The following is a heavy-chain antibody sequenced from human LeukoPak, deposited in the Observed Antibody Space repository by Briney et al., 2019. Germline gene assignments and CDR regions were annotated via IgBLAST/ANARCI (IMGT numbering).Heavy chain of an antibody. D-gene: IGHD3-10*01. CDR3: ARGRKLWFGESTGPSGWYYYGMDV. J-gene: IGHJ6*02. V-gene: IGHV3-21*01. CDR2: ISSSSSYI. CDR1: GFTFSSYS. Sequence: PGGSLTLSCAASGFTFSSYSMNWLRQAPGKGLEWVSSISSSSSYIYYADSVKGRFTISTDNAKNSLYLQMNSLRAEDTAVYYCARGRKLWFGESTGPSGWYYYGMDVWGQGTTVTVSS.